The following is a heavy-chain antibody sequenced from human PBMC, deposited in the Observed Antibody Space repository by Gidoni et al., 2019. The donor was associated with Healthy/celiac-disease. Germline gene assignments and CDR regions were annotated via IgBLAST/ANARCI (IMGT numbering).Heavy chain of an antibody. CDR2: INPNSGGT. CDR3: ARAPDYYDSSGYHGDY. Sequence: QVQLVQSGAEVKKPGASVKVSCKASGYTFTGYYMHWVRQAPGQGLEWMGWINPNSGGTNYAQKFQGRVTMTRDTSISTAYMELSRLRSDDTAVYYCARAPDYYDSSGYHGDYWGQGTLVTVSS. J-gene: IGHJ4*02. V-gene: IGHV1-2*02. D-gene: IGHD3-22*01. CDR1: GYTFTGYY.